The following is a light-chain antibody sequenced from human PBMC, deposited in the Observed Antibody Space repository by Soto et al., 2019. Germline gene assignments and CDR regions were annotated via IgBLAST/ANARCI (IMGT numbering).Light chain of an antibody. J-gene: IGLJ2*01. V-gene: IGLV2-11*01. CDR1: SSDVGAYNY. CDR2: DVS. Sequence: QSALSQPRSVSGSPGQSVTISCTGTSSDVGAYNYVSWYQQHPGKVPKLMIYDVSQRPSGVPDRFSGSKSGNTASLTISGLQAEDEGDYYCCSYAGSYTVIFGGGTKRTVL. CDR3: CSYAGSYTVI.